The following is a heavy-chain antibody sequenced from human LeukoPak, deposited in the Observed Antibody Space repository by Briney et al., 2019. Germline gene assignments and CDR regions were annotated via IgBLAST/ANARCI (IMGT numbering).Heavy chain of an antibody. CDR2: IYYSGST. D-gene: IGHD1-26*01. V-gene: IGHV4-61*01. CDR3: ARGYSGSYDRFDP. Sequence: SQTLSLTCTVSGGSISSGSYYWSWIRQPPGTGLEWIGYIYYSGSTNYNPSLKSRVTISVDTSKNQFSLNLSSVTAADTAVYYCARGYSGSYDRFDPWGQGTLVTVS. J-gene: IGHJ5*02. CDR1: GGSISSGSYY.